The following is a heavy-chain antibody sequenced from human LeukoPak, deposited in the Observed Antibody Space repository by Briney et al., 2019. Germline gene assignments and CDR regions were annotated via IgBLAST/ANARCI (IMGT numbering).Heavy chain of an antibody. CDR2: INPNSGGT. CDR3: VLLWFGELLWGFDP. D-gene: IGHD3-10*01. J-gene: IGHJ5*02. Sequence: GASVKVSCKASGYTFTGYYMHWVRQAPGQGLEWMGWINPNSGGTNYAQKFQGRVTMTRDTSISTAYMELSRLRSDDTAVYYCVLLWFGELLWGFDPWGQGTLVAVSS. CDR1: GYTFTGYY. V-gene: IGHV1-2*02.